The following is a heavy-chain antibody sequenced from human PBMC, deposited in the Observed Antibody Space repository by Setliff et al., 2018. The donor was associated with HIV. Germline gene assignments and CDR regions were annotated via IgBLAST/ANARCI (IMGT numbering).Heavy chain of an antibody. CDR1: GFTFSSYG. V-gene: IGHV3-33*06. J-gene: IGHJ5*02. CDR2: IWYDGSNK. Sequence: GGSLRLSCAASGFTFSSYGMHWVRQAPGKGLDWVAVIWYDGSNKYYADSVKGRFTVSRDISRNTLYLQMNGLRAEDTSVYYCAKGGPWGSGTLVTVSS. CDR3: AKGGP.